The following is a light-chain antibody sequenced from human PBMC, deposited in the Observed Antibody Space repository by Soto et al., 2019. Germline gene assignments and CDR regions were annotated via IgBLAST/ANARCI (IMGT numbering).Light chain of an antibody. CDR2: DVS. CDR3: SSYTSSSTDV. CDR1: SSDDGGNNY. J-gene: IGLJ1*01. V-gene: IGLV2-14*01. Sequence: QSALTQPASVSGSPGQSITISCTGTSSDDGGNNYVSWYQQHPGKAPKLMIYDVSNRPSGVSNRFSGSKSGNTASLTISGFQSEDEADYYCSSYTSSSTDVFGAGTKVTVL.